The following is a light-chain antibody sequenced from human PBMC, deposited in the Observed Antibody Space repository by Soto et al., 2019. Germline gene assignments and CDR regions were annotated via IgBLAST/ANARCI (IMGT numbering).Light chain of an antibody. CDR2: GAS. CDR1: QSVSSSY. J-gene: IGKJ2*01. CDR3: QQYDNSPMYT. V-gene: IGKV3-20*01. Sequence: EIVLTQSPGTLSLSPGERATLSCRASQSVSSSYLAWYQQKPGQAPRLLIYGASSRCTGIPDRFTGSGSGTDFTLXISRLEPEDCAVYYCQQYDNSPMYTFGQGTKLEIQ.